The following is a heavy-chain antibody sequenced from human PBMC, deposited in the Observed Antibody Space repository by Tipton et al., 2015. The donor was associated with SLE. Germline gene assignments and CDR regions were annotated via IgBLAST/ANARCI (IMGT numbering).Heavy chain of an antibody. Sequence: LSCAVYGGSFSGYYWSWIRQPPGKGLEWIGEINHSGSTNYNPSLKSRVTISVDTSKNQFSLKLSSVTAADTAVYYCARQGPLWYYYYYMDVWGKGTTVTVSS. CDR3: ARQGPLWYYYYYMDV. D-gene: IGHD3-10*01. CDR1: GGSFSGYY. V-gene: IGHV4-34*01. J-gene: IGHJ6*03. CDR2: INHSGST.